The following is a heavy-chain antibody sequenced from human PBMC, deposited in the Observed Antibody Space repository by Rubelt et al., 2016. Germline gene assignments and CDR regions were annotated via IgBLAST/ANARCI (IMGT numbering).Heavy chain of an antibody. D-gene: IGHD3-22*01. CDR1: GFTFSNAW. CDR2: IKSKTDGGTT. J-gene: IGHJ5*02. CDR3: TPDRYYYDSSGFPGFDP. V-gene: IGHV3-15*01. Sequence: SLRLSCAASGFTFSNAWMSWVRQAPGKGLEWVGRIKSKTDGGTTDYAAPVKGRFTISRDDSKNTLYLQMNSLKTEDTAVYYCTPDRYYYDSSGFPGFDPWGQGTLVTVSS.